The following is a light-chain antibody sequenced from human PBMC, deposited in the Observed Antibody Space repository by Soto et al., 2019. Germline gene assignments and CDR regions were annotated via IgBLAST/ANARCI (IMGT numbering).Light chain of an antibody. CDR3: QVWDSSGPDHRGVV. V-gene: IGLV2-11*01. Sequence: QSALTQPRSVSGSPGQSVTISCTGTSSDVGGYNYVSWYQQHPGQAPKLMIYDVTKRPSGVPDRFSGSKSGNTATLTVSRVEAGDEADYYCQVWDSSGPDHRGVVFGRGTKLTVL. CDR1: SSDVGGYNY. J-gene: IGLJ2*01. CDR2: DVT.